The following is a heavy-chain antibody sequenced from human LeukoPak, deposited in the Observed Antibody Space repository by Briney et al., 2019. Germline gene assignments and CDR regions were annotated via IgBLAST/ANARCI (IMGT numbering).Heavy chain of an antibody. CDR1: GFSFRNYD. CDR3: AKRRPGKTGTVFDD. J-gene: IGHJ4*02. CDR2: MPYGEANK. V-gene: IGHV3-30*02. D-gene: IGHD1-7*01. Sequence: GGSLRLSCAASGFSFRNYDMHWVRQTPGEGLAWVAFMPYGEANKSYADSVKGRFTISRDNSKNMVFLQMNSLRVDDTAVYYCAKRRPGKTGTVFDDWGQGTLVTVSS.